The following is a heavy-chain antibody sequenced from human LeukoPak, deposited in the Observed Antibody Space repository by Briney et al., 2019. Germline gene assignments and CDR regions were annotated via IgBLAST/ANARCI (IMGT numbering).Heavy chain of an antibody. D-gene: IGHD2-15*01. CDR3: ARGSRGYSSGGGCYDD. J-gene: IGHJ4*02. Sequence: ASVKVSCKASGYTFTGYYMHWVRQAPGQGLEWMGWINPNSGGTNYAQKFQGRVTMTRDTSISTAYMELSRLRSDDTAVYYCARGSRGYSSGGGCYDDWGQGTLVTVSS. CDR2: INPNSGGT. CDR1: GYTFTGYY. V-gene: IGHV1-2*02.